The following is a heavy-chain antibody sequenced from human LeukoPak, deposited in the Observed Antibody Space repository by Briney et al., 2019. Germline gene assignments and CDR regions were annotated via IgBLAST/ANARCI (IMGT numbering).Heavy chain of an antibody. D-gene: IGHD7-27*01. V-gene: IGHV1-69*13. CDR2: LIPIFGTA. Sequence: ASVKVSCKASGGTFSSYAISWVRQAPGQGLEWMGGLIPIFGTANYAQKFQGRVTITADESTSTAYMELSSLRSEDTAVYHCARGVNAGEYYYYGMDVWGQGTTVTVSS. CDR1: GGTFSSYA. CDR3: ARGVNAGEYYYYGMDV. J-gene: IGHJ6*02.